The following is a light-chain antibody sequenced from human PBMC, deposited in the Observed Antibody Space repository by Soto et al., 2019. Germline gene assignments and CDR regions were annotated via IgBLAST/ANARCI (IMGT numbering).Light chain of an antibody. J-gene: IGLJ1*01. CDR3: SAYAGSNNFV. Sequence: LTQPASVSGSPGQSITISCTGASSDVGRYNYVSWYQLHPGKAPKLIIYEVSNRPSGVPDRFSGSKSGNTASLTVSGLQTEDEADYYCSAYAGSNNFVFGSGTKVTVL. V-gene: IGLV2-8*01. CDR2: EVS. CDR1: SSDVGRYNY.